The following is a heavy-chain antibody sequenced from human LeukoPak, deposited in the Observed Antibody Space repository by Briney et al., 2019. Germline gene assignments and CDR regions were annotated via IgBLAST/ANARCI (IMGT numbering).Heavy chain of an antibody. CDR3: ASEKNYGDKYFDS. D-gene: IGHD4-17*01. CDR1: GYTFTSYD. J-gene: IGHJ4*02. Sequence: GASVKVSCKASGYTFTSYDMHWVRQAPGQGLEWMGIINRVDGIRGNAQTFQGRLMLTKDTSTSTAYMELSSLRSEDTAIYYCASEKNYGDKYFDSWGQGTVVTVSS. V-gene: IGHV1-46*01. CDR2: INRVDGIR.